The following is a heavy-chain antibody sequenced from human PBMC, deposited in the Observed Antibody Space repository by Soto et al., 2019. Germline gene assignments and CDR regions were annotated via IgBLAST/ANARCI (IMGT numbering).Heavy chain of an antibody. J-gene: IGHJ4*02. CDR3: ARAGGSGSYYNAFDY. CDR1: GFTFSSYG. V-gene: IGHV3-33*01. CDR2: IWYDGSNK. D-gene: IGHD3-10*01. Sequence: PGGSLRLSCAASGFTFSSYGMHWVRQAPGKGLEWVAVIWYDGSNKYYADSVKGRFTISRDNSKNTLYLQMNSLRAEDTAVYYCARAGGSGSYYNAFDYWGQGTLVTVSS.